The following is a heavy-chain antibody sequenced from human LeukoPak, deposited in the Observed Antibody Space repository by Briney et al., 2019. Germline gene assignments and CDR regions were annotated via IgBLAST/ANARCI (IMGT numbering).Heavy chain of an antibody. CDR1: AFSLNAYN. V-gene: IGHV3-21*04. J-gene: IGHJ3*02. CDR2: ISYTGTYI. D-gene: IGHD1-26*01. Sequence: GGSLRLSCAASAFSLNAYNMNWVRQAPGKGLEWVSSISYTGTYIYYADSVKGRFTISRDNSKNTLYLQMNSLRAEDTAVYYCARTTTKWERAFGIWGQGTMVTVSS. CDR3: ARTTTKWERAFGI.